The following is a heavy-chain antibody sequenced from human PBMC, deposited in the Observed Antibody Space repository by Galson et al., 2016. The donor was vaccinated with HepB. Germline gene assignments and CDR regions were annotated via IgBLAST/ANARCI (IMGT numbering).Heavy chain of an antibody. V-gene: IGHV3-23*01. J-gene: IGHJ4*02. CDR3: AKGSALWFGESLDY. CDR1: GFTFSSYA. Sequence: SLRLSCAASGFTFSSYAMSWVRQAPGKGLEWVSAISGGGGRTYYADSGKGRFTIARDNSKNTLYLQMNSLRVEDTAVYYCAKGSALWFGESLDYWGQGTLVTVSS. CDR2: ISGGGGRT. D-gene: IGHD3-10*01.